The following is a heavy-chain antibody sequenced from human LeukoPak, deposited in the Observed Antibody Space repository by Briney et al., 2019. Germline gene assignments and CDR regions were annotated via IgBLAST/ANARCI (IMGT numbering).Heavy chain of an antibody. CDR3: TRGTNDYGGIERKKPFDY. CDR1: GFTFSSYG. Sequence: GGSLRHSCAASGFTFSSYGMHWVRQAPGKGLEWVAVISYDGSNKYYVDSVKGRFTISRDNSKNTLYLQMSSLRAEDTAVYYCTRGTNDYGGIERKKPFDYWGQGTLVTVSS. V-gene: IGHV3-30-3*01. CDR2: ISYDGSNK. J-gene: IGHJ4*02. D-gene: IGHD4-23*01.